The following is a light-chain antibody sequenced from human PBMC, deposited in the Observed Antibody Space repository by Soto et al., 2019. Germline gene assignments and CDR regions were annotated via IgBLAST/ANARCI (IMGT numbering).Light chain of an antibody. CDR2: GAS. CDR3: HQYGFSLRT. J-gene: IGKJ1*01. CDR1: QSVSGKY. V-gene: IGKV3-20*01. Sequence: EIVLTQSPGTLSLSPGERATLSCRASQSVSGKYLAWYQQKPGQTPRLLIYGASNRASGIPDRFSGSGSGTDFTLTISRLEPADFAVYYCHQYGFSLRTFGQGSKVEI.